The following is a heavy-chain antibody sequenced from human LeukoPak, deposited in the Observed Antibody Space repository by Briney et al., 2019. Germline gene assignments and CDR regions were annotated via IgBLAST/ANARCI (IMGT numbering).Heavy chain of an antibody. D-gene: IGHD2-2*01. Sequence: GSSVKVSCKASGGTFSSYAISWVRQAPGQGLEWMGRIIPILGIANYAQKFQGRVTMTRDTSTSTVYMELSSLRSEDTAVYYCARDFRGERYCSSTSCQIPSEPEYFQHWGQGTLVTVSS. V-gene: IGHV1-69*04. J-gene: IGHJ1*01. CDR1: GGTFSSYA. CDR2: IIPILGIA. CDR3: ARDFRGERYCSSTSCQIPSEPEYFQH.